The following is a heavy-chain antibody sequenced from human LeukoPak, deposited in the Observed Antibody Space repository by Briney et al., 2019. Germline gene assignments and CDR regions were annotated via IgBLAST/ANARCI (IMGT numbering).Heavy chain of an antibody. Sequence: GGSLRLSCAASGFTFSSYWMHWVRQTPGKGLVWVSRINSDGGITTYADSVKGRFTISRDNAKNTLYVQMNSLRAEDTGVYYCARGGTSGGAPDYYYYMDVWGKGTTVTVSS. J-gene: IGHJ6*03. CDR2: INSDGGIT. CDR3: ARGGTSGGAPDYYYYMDV. V-gene: IGHV3-74*03. D-gene: IGHD6-19*01. CDR1: GFTFSSYW.